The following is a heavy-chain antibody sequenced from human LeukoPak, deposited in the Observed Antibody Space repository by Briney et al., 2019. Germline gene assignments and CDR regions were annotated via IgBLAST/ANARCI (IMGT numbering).Heavy chain of an antibody. CDR3: ASSYSSGWYGY. J-gene: IGHJ4*02. CDR1: GGSISSYY. V-gene: IGHV4-59*01. CDR2: IYYSGST. D-gene: IGHD6-19*01. Sequence: PSETLSLTCTVSGGSISSYYWSWIRQPPGKGPEWIGYIYYSGSTNYNPSLKSRVTISVDTSKNQFSLKLSSVTAADTAVYYCASSYSSGWYGYWGQGTLVTVSS.